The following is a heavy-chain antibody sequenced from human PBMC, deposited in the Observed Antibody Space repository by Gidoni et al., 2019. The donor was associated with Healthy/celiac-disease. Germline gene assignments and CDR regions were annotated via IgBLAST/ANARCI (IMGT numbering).Heavy chain of an antibody. CDR2: IIPIFGTA. J-gene: IGHJ4*02. D-gene: IGHD3-3*01. V-gene: IGHV1-69*06. CDR3: ARSGNFWSGYARFDY. Sequence: QVQLVQSGAEVKKPGSSVKVSCKASGGTFTRYAISWVRQAPGQGLEWMGGIIPIFGTANYAQKFQGRVTITADKSTSTAYMELSSLRSEDTAVYYCARSGNFWSGYARFDYWGQGTLVTVSS. CDR1: GGTFTRYA.